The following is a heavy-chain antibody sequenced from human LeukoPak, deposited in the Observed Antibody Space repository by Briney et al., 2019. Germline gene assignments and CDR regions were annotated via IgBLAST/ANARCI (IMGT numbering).Heavy chain of an antibody. J-gene: IGHJ4*02. Sequence: PGGSLRLSCAASGFTFSDYSMNWIRQAPGKGLEWVSHISRSGDCTSYADSVKGRFTISRDNAKNSLFLQMNSLRAEDTAVYYCARRGGSSRGSQGDDYWGQGTLVTVSS. V-gene: IGHV3-11*03. CDR1: GFTFSDYS. CDR3: ARRGGSSRGSQGDDY. CDR2: ISRSGDCT. D-gene: IGHD6-13*01.